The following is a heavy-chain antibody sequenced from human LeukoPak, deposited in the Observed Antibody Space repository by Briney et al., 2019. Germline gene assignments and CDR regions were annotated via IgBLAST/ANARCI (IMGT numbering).Heavy chain of an antibody. CDR1: GGSISSYY. CDR3: ARESRVGHRWFDP. Sequence: PSETLSLTCTVSGGSISSYYWSWIRQPPGKGLEWIGYIYYSGSTNYNPSLKSRVTISVDTSKNQFSLKLSSVTAADTAVYYCARESRVGHRWFDPWGQGTLVTVSS. D-gene: IGHD3-10*01. V-gene: IGHV4-59*12. J-gene: IGHJ5*02. CDR2: IYYSGST.